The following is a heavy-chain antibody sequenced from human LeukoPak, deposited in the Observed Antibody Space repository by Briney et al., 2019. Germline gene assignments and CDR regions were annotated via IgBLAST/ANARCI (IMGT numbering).Heavy chain of an antibody. CDR1: GYTFTGYY. Sequence: ASVKVSCKASGYTFTGYYMHWVRQAPGQGLEWMGWINPNSGGTNYAQKFQGRVTMTRDTSISTAYMELSRLRSDDTAVYYCARQVRLVVVMRALGFDYWGQGTLVTVSS. D-gene: IGHD3-22*01. CDR2: INPNSGGT. V-gene: IGHV1-2*02. CDR3: ARQVRLVVVMRALGFDY. J-gene: IGHJ4*02.